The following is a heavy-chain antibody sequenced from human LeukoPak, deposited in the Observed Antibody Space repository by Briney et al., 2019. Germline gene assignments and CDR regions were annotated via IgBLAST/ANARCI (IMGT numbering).Heavy chain of an antibody. D-gene: IGHD5-12*01. V-gene: IGHV3-21*01. CDR3: ARGNSDYDHDY. CDR1: GFTFSSYS. Sequence: GGSLRLSCAASGFTFSSYSMNWVRQAPGKGLEWVSSVSTTSRYIYYADSVKGRFTVSRDNAKNSLYLQMNGLRAEDTAVYYCARGNSDYDHDYWGQGTLVTVSS. CDR2: VSTTSRYI. J-gene: IGHJ4*02.